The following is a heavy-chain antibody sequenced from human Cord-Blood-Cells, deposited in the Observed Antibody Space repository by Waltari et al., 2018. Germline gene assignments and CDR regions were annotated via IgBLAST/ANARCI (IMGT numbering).Heavy chain of an antibody. CDR3: AREGLRIFDY. J-gene: IGHJ4*02. CDR2: INHSGST. D-gene: IGHD2-21*02. V-gene: IGHV4-34*01. CDR1: GGSFRGYY. Sequence: QVQLQQWGAGLLKPSETLSLTCAVYGGSFRGYYWSWIRQPPGKGLEWIGEINHSGSTNYNPSLKSRVTISVDTSKNQFSLKLSSVTAADTAVYYCAREGLRIFDYWGQGTLVTVSS.